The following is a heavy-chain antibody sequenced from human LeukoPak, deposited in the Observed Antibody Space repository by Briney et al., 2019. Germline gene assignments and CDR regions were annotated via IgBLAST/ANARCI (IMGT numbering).Heavy chain of an antibody. Sequence: KTSETLSLTCTVSGDSISNYFWSWIRQPPGKEPEYIGYIYYSGSTNYNPSLKSRVTISADTSKNQLSLKLNSVTAADTAVYYCARHVPYDSSDYTLTYWGQGTLVTVSS. J-gene: IGHJ4*02. V-gene: IGHV4-59*08. CDR3: ARHVPYDSSDYTLTY. CDR1: GDSISNYF. CDR2: IYYSGST. D-gene: IGHD3-22*01.